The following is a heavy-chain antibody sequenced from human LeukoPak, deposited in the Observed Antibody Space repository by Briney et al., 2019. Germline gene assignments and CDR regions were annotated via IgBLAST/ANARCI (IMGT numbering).Heavy chain of an antibody. CDR1: GFTFSSYW. Sequence: PGGSLRLSCTASGFTFSSYWMSWVRQAPGKGLEWVANIKQDGSEKYYVDSVKGRFTISRDNAKNSLYLQMNSLRAEDMALYYCAKDHSGSYQYFDYWGQGTLVTVSS. D-gene: IGHD1-26*01. CDR2: IKQDGSEK. J-gene: IGHJ4*02. CDR3: AKDHSGSYQYFDY. V-gene: IGHV3-7*03.